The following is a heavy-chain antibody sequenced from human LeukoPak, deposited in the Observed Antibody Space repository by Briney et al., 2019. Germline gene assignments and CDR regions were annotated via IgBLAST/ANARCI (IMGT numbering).Heavy chain of an antibody. Sequence: SETLSLTCGVYGGSFSDYYWSWIRQPPGKGLEWIGEINHSGTSNYNPSLKSRVTISIDTSKNQFPLKLTSVTAADTAVYYCARAGFALAPHRGTPFDSWGQGTLVTVSS. CDR3: ARAGFALAPHRGTPFDS. V-gene: IGHV4-34*01. CDR1: GGSFSDYY. CDR2: INHSGTS. D-gene: IGHD6-6*01. J-gene: IGHJ4*02.